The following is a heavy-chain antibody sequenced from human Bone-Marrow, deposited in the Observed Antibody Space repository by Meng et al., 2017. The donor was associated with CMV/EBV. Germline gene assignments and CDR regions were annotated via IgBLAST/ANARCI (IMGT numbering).Heavy chain of an antibody. CDR3: ARGGTRDGYRDNYFDY. V-gene: IGHV1-46*01. D-gene: IGHD5-24*01. J-gene: IGHJ4*02. CDR2: INSSGGST. CDR1: GYTFTSYY. Sequence: ASVKVSCKASGYTFTSYYINWVRQAPGQGPEWMGIINSSGGSTTYGRKFKGRVTMTRDTSTNTVYMELSSLRSEDTAVYYCARGGTRDGYRDNYFDYWGQGMLVTVSS.